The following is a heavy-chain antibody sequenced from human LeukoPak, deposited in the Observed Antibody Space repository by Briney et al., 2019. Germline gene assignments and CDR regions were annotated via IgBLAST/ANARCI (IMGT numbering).Heavy chain of an antibody. CDR3: ARDSYYYGSGSYYTPFDY. CDR2: IYYSGST. Sequence: PSETLSLTCTVSGGSISSSSYYWGWIRQPPGKGLEWIGSIYYSGSTYYNPSLKSRVTISVDTSKNQFSLKLSSVTAADTAVYYCARDSYYYGSGSYYTPFDYWGQGTLVTVSS. CDR1: GGSISSSSYY. V-gene: IGHV4-39*07. D-gene: IGHD3-10*01. J-gene: IGHJ4*02.